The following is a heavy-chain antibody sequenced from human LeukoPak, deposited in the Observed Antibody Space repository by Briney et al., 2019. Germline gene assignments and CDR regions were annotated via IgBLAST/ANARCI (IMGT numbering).Heavy chain of an antibody. J-gene: IGHJ4*02. V-gene: IGHV4-39*01. CDR3: ARQTIFGVAPETSYYFDY. CDR1: GGSISSGDYY. D-gene: IGHD3-3*01. CDR2: IYHSGST. Sequence: KTSETLSLTCTVSGGSISSGDYYWSWIRQPPGKGLEWIGSIYHSGSTYYNPSLKSRVTISVDTSKNQFSLKLSSVTAADTAVYYCARQTIFGVAPETSYYFDYWGQGTLVTVSS.